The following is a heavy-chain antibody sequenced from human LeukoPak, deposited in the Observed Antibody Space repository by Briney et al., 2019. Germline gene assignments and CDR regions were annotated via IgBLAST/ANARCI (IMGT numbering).Heavy chain of an antibody. CDR3: ARERRYYYDSPGWFDP. D-gene: IGHD3-22*01. CDR1: GGSFSGYY. Sequence: SETLSLTCAVYGGSFSGYYWSWIRQPPGKGLEWIGYIYYSGSTNYNPSLKSRVTISVDTSKNQFSLKLSSVTAADTAVYYCARERRYYYDSPGWFDPWGQGTLVTVSS. CDR2: IYYSGST. V-gene: IGHV4-59*01. J-gene: IGHJ5*02.